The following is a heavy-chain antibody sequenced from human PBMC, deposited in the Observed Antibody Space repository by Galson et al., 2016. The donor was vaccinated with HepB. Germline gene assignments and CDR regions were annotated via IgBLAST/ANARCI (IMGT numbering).Heavy chain of an antibody. CDR2: ISYDGRNK. J-gene: IGHJ4*02. CDR3: AKDPMVQAEWYYFDY. V-gene: IGHV3-30*18. CDR1: GFTFRNYG. Sequence: SLRLSCAASGFTFRNYGMHWVRQAPGKGLEWVAVISYDGRNKYYADSVKGRFTISRDNSKNTLYLQMNSLRAEDTAVYYCAKDPMVQAEWYYFDYWGQGTLVTVSS. D-gene: IGHD3-10*01.